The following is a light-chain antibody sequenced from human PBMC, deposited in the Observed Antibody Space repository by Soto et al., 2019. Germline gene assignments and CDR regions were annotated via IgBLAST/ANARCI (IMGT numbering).Light chain of an antibody. CDR3: QQSYSTLLT. V-gene: IGKV1-39*01. CDR1: QSISSY. Sequence: DFPMTQSPSSLSASVGDRVTITCRASQSISSYLNWYQQKPGKAPKLLIYAASSLQSGVPSRFSGSGSGTDFTLTISSLQPEDFATYYCQQSYSTLLTFGGGTKVEIK. CDR2: AAS. J-gene: IGKJ4*01.